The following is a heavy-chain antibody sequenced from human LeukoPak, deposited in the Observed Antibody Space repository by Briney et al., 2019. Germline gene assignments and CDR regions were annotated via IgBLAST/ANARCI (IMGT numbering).Heavy chain of an antibody. CDR2: IYSGSPT. V-gene: IGHV3-66*02. Sequence: GGSLRLSCAASGFSVSNSYMNWVRQAPGKGLEWVSVIYSGSPTYYADSVKGRFTISRDKSKSTLYLQMNSLRPEDTAVYYCARGIQVSWGMDVWGQGTTVTVSS. CDR3: ARGIQVSWGMDV. CDR1: GFSVSNSY. D-gene: IGHD1-26*01. J-gene: IGHJ6*02.